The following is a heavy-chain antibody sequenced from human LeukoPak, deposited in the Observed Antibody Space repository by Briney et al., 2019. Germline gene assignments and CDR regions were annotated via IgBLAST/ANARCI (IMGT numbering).Heavy chain of an antibody. CDR1: GGSISSYY. CDR2: IYYSGST. J-gene: IGHJ5*02. Sequence: SETLSLTCTVSGGSISSYYWSWIRQPPGKGLEWIGYIYYSGSTNYNPSLKSRVTISVDTSKNQFSLKLSSVTAADTAMYYCARHWDSSAYLNCFDPWGQGTLVSVSS. V-gene: IGHV4-59*08. CDR3: ARHWDSSAYLNCFDP. D-gene: IGHD3-22*01.